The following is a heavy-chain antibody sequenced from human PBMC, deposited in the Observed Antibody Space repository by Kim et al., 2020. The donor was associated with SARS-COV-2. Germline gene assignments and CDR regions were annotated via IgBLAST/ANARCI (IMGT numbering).Heavy chain of an antibody. Sequence: GGSLRLSCAGSGFTFGIYEMNWVRQAPGKGLEWISYISSSGTTIHYADSLKDRFTVSRDNAQHSLYLQLSDLRVDDTAVYYCVREDVTDFTMVFDYWGLG. CDR1: GFTFGIYE. J-gene: IGHJ4*02. CDR2: ISSSGTTI. V-gene: IGHV3-48*03. D-gene: IGHD2-21*02. CDR3: VREDVTDFTMVFDY.